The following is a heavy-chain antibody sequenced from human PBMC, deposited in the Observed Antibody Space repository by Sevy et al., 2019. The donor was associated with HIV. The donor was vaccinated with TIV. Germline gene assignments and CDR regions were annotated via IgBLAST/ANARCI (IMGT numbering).Heavy chain of an antibody. CDR2: FDPEDGET. CDR1: GYTLTEVS. D-gene: IGHD3-22*01. CDR3: ATTKDYYDGSGCPFDY. J-gene: IGHJ4*02. Sequence: ASVKVSCKVSGYTLTEVSMHWVRQAPGKGLEWMGSFDPEDGETIFAQKFQGRVTMTEDTSTDTAYMELSSLRSEDTAVYYCATTKDYYDGSGCPFDYWGQGTLVTVSS. V-gene: IGHV1-24*01.